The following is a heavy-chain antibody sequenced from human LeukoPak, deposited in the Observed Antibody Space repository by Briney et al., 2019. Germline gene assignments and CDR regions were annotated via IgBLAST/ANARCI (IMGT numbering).Heavy chain of an antibody. CDR2: IYYSGST. CDR1: GGSISSGGYY. D-gene: IGHD2-2*01. V-gene: IGHV4-31*03. CDR3: ARKSPAMPFDY. J-gene: IGHJ4*02. Sequence: KASETLSLTCTVSGGSISSGGYYWSWIRQHPGKGLEWIGYIYYSGSTYYNPSLKSRVTISVDTSKSQFSLKLSSVTAADTAVYYCARKSPAMPFDYWGQGTLVTVSS.